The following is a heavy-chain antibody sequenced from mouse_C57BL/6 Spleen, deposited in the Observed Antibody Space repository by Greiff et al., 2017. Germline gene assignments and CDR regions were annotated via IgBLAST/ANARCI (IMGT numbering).Heavy chain of an antibody. J-gene: IGHJ2*01. CDR3: AREATTVVVPYFDY. V-gene: IGHV1-52*01. D-gene: IGHD1-1*01. Sequence: QVQLQQSGAELVRPGSSVKLSCKASGYTFTSYWMHWVKQRPIQGLEWIGNIDPSDSETHYNQKFKDKATLTVDKSSSTAYMQLSSLTSEDSAVYYCAREATTVVVPYFDYWGQGTTLTVSS. CDR1: GYTFTSYW. CDR2: IDPSDSET.